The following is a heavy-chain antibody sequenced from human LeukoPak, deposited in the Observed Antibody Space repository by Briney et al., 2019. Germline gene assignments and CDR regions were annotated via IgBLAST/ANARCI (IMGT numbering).Heavy chain of an antibody. V-gene: IGHV1-24*01. CDR2: FDPEDGET. D-gene: IGHD3-10*01. CDR1: GYTLTELS. J-gene: IGHJ3*02. CDR3: ATGGYYGSGSYVAAFDI. Sequence: ASVKVSCKVSGYTLTELSMHWVRQAPGKGLEWMGGFDPEDGETIYAQKFQGRVTMTEDTSTDTAHMELSSLRSEDTAVYYCATGGYYGSGSYVAAFDIWGQGTMVTVSS.